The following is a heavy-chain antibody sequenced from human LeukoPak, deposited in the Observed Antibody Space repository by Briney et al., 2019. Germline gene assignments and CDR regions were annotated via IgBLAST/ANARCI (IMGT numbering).Heavy chain of an antibody. CDR1: GYTFNSYG. CDR3: ARVKGLSAMVLGGMDV. CDR2: IGAYNGNT. Sequence: EASVTVSCKASGYTFNSYGISWVRQAPGQGLEWMGWIGAYNGNTNYAQKLQGRVTMTTDTSTSTAYMELRSLRSDDTAVYYCARVKGLSAMVLGGMDVWSQGTTVTVSS. J-gene: IGHJ6*02. D-gene: IGHD5-18*01. V-gene: IGHV1-18*01.